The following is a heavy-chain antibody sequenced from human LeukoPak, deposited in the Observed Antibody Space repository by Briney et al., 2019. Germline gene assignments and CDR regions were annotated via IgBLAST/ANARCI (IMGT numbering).Heavy chain of an antibody. CDR2: MYLSGTT. CDR3: AGLVGRYSSGLYYYYFDY. J-gene: IGHJ4*02. Sequence: SGTLSLTCTVSGVSINSLDLWSWVRQPPGKGLAWIGEMYLSGTTHSNPSVKSRVTISIDKSKNQFFLNLSSVTAADTAVYYCAGLVGRYSSGLYYYYFDYWGQGTLVTVSS. CDR1: GVSINSLDL. D-gene: IGHD3-22*01. V-gene: IGHV4-4*02.